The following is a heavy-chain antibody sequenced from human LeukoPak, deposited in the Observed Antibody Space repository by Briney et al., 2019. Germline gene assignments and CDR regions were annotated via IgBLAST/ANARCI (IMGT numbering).Heavy chain of an antibody. J-gene: IGHJ4*02. Sequence: GGSLRLSCAASGFTFSSYWMSWVRQAPGKGLEWVANIKQDGSEKYYVDSVKGRFTISRDNAKNSLYLQMNSLRVEDTAVYYCTRDRLGSGIRPYYFDYWGQGTLVTVSS. D-gene: IGHD3-10*01. CDR2: IKQDGSEK. V-gene: IGHV3-7*01. CDR1: GFTFSSYW. CDR3: TRDRLGSGIRPYYFDY.